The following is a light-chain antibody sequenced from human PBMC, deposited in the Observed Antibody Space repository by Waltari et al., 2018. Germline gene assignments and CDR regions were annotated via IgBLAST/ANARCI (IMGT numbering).Light chain of an antibody. CDR3: QSYDRSNQV. CDR2: KDN. Sequence: NFMLTQPHSVSESPGKTVTISCTRSSGSIASNYVQWYQQRPGSSPTTVIYKDNQRPSGVPDRFSGSIDSSSNSASLTISGLKTDDEADYYCQSYDRSNQVFGGGTKLTVL. CDR1: SGSIASNY. J-gene: IGLJ2*01. V-gene: IGLV6-57*01.